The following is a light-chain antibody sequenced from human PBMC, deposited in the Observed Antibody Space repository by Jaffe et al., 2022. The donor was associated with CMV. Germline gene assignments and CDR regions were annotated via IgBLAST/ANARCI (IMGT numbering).Light chain of an antibody. CDR1: QSISSW. CDR3: QQYNSDVFT. Sequence: DIQMTQSPSTLSASVGDRVTITCRASQSISSWLAWYQQKPGKAPKLLIYKAFSLESGVPSRFSGSGSGTEFTLTISSLQPDDFATYYCQQYNSDVFTFGPGTKVDIK. J-gene: IGKJ3*01. V-gene: IGKV1-5*03. CDR2: KAF.